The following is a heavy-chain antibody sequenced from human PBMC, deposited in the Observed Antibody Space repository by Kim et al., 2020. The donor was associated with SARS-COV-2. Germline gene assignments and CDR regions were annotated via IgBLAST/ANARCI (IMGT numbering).Heavy chain of an antibody. V-gene: IGHV4-34*01. CDR3: ARRRRNVSWKKYYFDY. Sequence: ETLSLTCAVYGGSFSGYYWSWIRQPPGKGLEWIGEINHSGSTNYNPSLKSRVTISVDTSKNQFSLKLSSVTAADTAVYYCARRRRNVSWKKYYFDYWGQGTLVTVSS. CDR2: INHSGST. J-gene: IGHJ4*02. D-gene: IGHD1-1*01. CDR1: GGSFSGYY.